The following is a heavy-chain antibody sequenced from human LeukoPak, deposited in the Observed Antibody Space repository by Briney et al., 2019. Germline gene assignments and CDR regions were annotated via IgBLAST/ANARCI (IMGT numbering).Heavy chain of an antibody. D-gene: IGHD6-19*01. V-gene: IGHV1-18*04. CDR1: GYTVTNYG. CDR2: INTSNGDT. CDR3: ARHPSNTSGWYISFDF. J-gene: IGHJ5*01. Sequence: ASVKVSCKAAGYTVTNYGISWVGQAPGQGGEGRGGINTSNGDTKHAQKVQGRLTLTPDPSTSPPYMELSGLRSDDTAVYYCARHPSNTSGWYISFDFWGQGTLVTVSS.